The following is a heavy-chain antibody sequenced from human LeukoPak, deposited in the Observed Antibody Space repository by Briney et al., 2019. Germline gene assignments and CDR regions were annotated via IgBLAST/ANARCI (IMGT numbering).Heavy chain of an antibody. D-gene: IGHD3-22*01. J-gene: IGHJ4*02. CDR2: IRSKANSYAT. CDR1: GFTFSGSA. Sequence: GGSLRLSCAASGFTFSGSAMHWVRQASGKGLEWVGRIRSKANSYATAYAASVKGRFTISRDDSKNTAYLQMNSLRAEDTALYHCAKDRAYDGSGWGQGTLVTVSS. CDR3: AKDRAYDGSG. V-gene: IGHV3-73*01.